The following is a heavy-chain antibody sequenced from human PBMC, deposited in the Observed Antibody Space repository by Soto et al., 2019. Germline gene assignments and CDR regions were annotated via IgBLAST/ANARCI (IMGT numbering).Heavy chain of an antibody. CDR3: ARPLDYYYYAMDV. CDR2: ISAYNGNT. CDR1: GYTFSSFG. J-gene: IGHJ6*02. V-gene: IGHV1-18*01. Sequence: ASVKVYCKASGYTFSSFGIDWVRQAPGQGLEWVGWISAYNGNTNYAQKFQGRVTLTTDTSTSTAYMELTSLRSDDTAVYYCARPLDYYYYAMDVWGQGTTVTVSS.